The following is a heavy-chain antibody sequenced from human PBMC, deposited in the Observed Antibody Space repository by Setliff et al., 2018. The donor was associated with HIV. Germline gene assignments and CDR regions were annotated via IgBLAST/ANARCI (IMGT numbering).Heavy chain of an antibody. CDR2: VWYDGGKK. V-gene: IGHV3-33*08. CDR3: ARGQFRLRPDSLDL. D-gene: IGHD2-21*02. Sequence: GGSLRLSCAASGFIFKNYDMNWVRQAPGKGLEWVAVVWYDGGKKYYADSVKGRFTISRDDSKNTLYLQMNSLRAEDTAVYYCARGQFRLRPDSLDLWGRGTLVTVSS. CDR1: GFIFKNYD. J-gene: IGHJ3*01.